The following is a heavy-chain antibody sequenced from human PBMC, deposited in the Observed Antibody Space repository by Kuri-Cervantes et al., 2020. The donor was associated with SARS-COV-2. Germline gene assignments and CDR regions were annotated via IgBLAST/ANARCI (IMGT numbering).Heavy chain of an antibody. Sequence: ASVKVSCKAFGYSFSDHYMYWVRQAPGQGLEWMGIINPSGSGTRYPQRFQDRISMTRDTSISTAYMELSSLRSEDTAVYYCAGGRRVKQQLAFDPWGQGTLVTVSS. CDR2: INPSGSGT. CDR3: AGGRRVKQQLAFDP. J-gene: IGHJ5*02. CDR1: GYSFSDHY. V-gene: IGHV1-46*01. D-gene: IGHD6-13*01.